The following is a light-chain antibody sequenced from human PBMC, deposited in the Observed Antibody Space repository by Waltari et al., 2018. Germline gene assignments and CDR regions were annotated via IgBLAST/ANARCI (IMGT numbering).Light chain of an antibody. Sequence: DIVMTQSPEPLAVSLGERATTNCRSSQSILYNSNDKNYLAWYQQKPGQPPKLLIYWASTRYSGVPERFSGSGSGTDFSLTISSLQPEDVAVDYCQQYYSRRTFGRGTRVEIK. J-gene: IGKJ1*01. V-gene: IGKV4-1*01. CDR2: WAS. CDR3: QQYYSRRT. CDR1: QSILYNSNDKNY.